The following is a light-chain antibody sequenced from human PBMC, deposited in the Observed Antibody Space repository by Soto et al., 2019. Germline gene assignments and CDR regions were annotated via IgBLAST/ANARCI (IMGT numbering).Light chain of an antibody. CDR1: SGGIGGYDY. J-gene: IGLJ1*01. V-gene: IGLV2-8*01. Sequence: QSALTQPPSASGSPGQSVTISCTGTSGGIGGYDYVSWYQQHPGKAPKLMIYEVTKRPLGVPDRFSGSKSGNTASLTVSGLQAEDEADYYCSSYAGSNNPYVFGTGTQLTVL. CDR3: SSYAGSNNPYV. CDR2: EVT.